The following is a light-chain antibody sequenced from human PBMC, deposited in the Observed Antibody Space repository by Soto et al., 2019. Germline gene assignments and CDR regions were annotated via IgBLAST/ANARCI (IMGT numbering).Light chain of an antibody. CDR1: QSFLYSSNNKNY. CDR3: QQYYSTPPYT. CDR2: WAS. V-gene: IGKV4-1*01. J-gene: IGKJ2*01. Sequence: DIVMTQSPDSLAVSLGERATINCKSSQSFLYSSNNKNYLDWYQQKPGQPPKLLIYWASTRESGVPDRFSGSGSGTDFTLTLSSLHAEDVAVYYCQQYYSTPPYTFGQGTKLEIK.